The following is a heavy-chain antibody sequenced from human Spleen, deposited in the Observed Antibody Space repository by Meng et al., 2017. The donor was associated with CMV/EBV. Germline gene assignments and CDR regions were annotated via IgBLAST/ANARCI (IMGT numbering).Heavy chain of an antibody. CDR1: GFTFTSYG. CDR2: ISDYNGNT. J-gene: IGHJ4*02. Sequence: GPLVSFGGGVKKPGASLNVSFKASGFTFTSYGISWVRQAPGKGLEWMGWISDYNGNTNYAQKLQGRVTMTTDKSTSTAYMEMRSLRADDTAVYYCARSARYGSADYWGQGTLVTVSS. CDR3: ARSARYGSADY. V-gene: IGHV1-18*01. D-gene: IGHD3-10*01.